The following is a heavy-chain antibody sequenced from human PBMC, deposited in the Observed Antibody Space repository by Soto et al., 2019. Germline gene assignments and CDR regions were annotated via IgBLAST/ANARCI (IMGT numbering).Heavy chain of an antibody. CDR3: ARGGATVGRRFYWYFDL. V-gene: IGHV4-4*02. D-gene: IGHD1-26*01. CDR1: GGSISSSNW. J-gene: IGHJ2*01. CDR2: IYHSGST. Sequence: QVQLQESGPGLVKPSGTLSLTCAVSGGSISSSNWWRWVRQPPGKGLEWIGEIYHSGSTNYNPSLKSRVTISVDKSKNQFSLKLSSVTAADTAVYYCARGGATVGRRFYWYFDLWGRGTLVTVSS.